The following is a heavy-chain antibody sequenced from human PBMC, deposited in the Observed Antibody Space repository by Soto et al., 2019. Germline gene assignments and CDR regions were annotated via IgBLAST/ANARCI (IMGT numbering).Heavy chain of an antibody. J-gene: IGHJ6*03. D-gene: IGHD3-10*01. CDR1: GGSFSGYY. CDR3: ARVRVFDRGVIMYYYYYMDV. CDR2: INHSGST. Sequence: SETLSLTCAVYGGSFSGYYWSWIRQPPGKGLEWIGEINHSGSTNYNPSLKSRVTISVDTSKNQFSLKLSSVTAADTAVYYCARVRVFDRGVIMYYYYYMDVWGKGTTVTISS. V-gene: IGHV4-34*01.